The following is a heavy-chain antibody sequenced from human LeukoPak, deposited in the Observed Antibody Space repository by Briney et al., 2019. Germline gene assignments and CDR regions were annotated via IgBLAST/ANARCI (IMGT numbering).Heavy chain of an antibody. CDR3: ARPLYDSSGYSAFDI. CDR1: GYTFTGYY. V-gene: IGHV1-2*02. Sequence: ASVKVSCKASGYTFTGYYMHWARQAPGQGLEWMGWINPNSGGTNYAQKFQGRVTMTRDTSISTAYMELSRLRSDDTAVYYCARPLYDSSGYSAFDIWGQGTMVTVSS. CDR2: INPNSGGT. J-gene: IGHJ3*02. D-gene: IGHD3-22*01.